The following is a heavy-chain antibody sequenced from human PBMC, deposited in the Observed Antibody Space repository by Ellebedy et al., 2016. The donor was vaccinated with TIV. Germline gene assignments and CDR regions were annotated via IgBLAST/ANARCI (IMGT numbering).Heavy chain of an antibody. Sequence: SETLSLTXTVSGGSISSSSYNWGWIRQPPGKGLEWFGNIYYGGNTYYNPSLKSRVTISVDTSRNQFSLKLSSVTAAGTAVYYCARAEGIAVAGAGWGQGTLVTVSS. D-gene: IGHD6-19*01. V-gene: IGHV4-39*07. CDR1: GGSISSSSYN. J-gene: IGHJ4*02. CDR2: IYYGGNT. CDR3: ARAEGIAVAGAG.